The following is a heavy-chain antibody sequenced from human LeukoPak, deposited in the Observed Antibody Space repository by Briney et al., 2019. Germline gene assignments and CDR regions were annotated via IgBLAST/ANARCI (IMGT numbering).Heavy chain of an antibody. J-gene: IGHJ3*02. CDR2: IYSGGST. Sequence: TGGSLRLSCAASGFTVSSNYMSWVRQAPGKGLEWVSVIYSGGSTYYADSVKGRFTSSRDNAQNSLFLQLNSLRAEDTAVYYCARDPYSSGWYKDAFDIWGQGTMVTVSS. CDR3: ARDPYSSGWYKDAFDI. CDR1: GFTVSSNY. V-gene: IGHV3-53*01. D-gene: IGHD6-19*01.